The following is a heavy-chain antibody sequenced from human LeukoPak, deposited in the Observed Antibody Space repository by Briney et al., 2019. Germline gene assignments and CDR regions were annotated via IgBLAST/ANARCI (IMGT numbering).Heavy chain of an antibody. CDR1: GFTFSSYA. D-gene: IGHD5-12*01. V-gene: IGHV3-23*01. CDR3: ANGGLRLSDY. J-gene: IGHJ4*02. Sequence: GGSLRLSCAASGFTFSSYAMTWVRQAPGKGLEWVSAIGSGGSTYYADSVKGRFTISRDNSKNTLYLQMNSLRAEDTAVYYCANGGLRLSDYWGQGTLVTVSS. CDR2: IGSGGST.